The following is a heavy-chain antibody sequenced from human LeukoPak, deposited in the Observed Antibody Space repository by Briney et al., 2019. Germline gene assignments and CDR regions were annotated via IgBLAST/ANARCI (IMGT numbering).Heavy chain of an antibody. CDR3: ARSLRRDCDSTSCWAALDI. V-gene: IGHV3-11*03. CDR1: GFTFSDYY. D-gene: IGHD2-2*01. J-gene: IGHJ3*02. Sequence: PGGSLRLSCAASGFTFSDYYTSWIRQAPGKGLEWVSYISSRGTYSNHADSVKGRFTISRDDVENSLYLQMNSLRVEDTAVYYCARSLRRDCDSTSCWAALDIWGHGTMVTVSS. CDR2: ISSRGTYS.